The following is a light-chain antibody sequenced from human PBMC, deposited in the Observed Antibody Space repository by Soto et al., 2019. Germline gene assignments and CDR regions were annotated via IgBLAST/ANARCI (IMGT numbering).Light chain of an antibody. CDR3: NSYTSTSTLV. CDR1: SSDVGGYNH. CDR2: DVT. J-gene: IGLJ2*01. V-gene: IGLV2-14*03. Sequence: QSALTQPASVSGSPGQSITISCTGTSSDVGGYNHVSWYQQHPGKAPKLMIYDVTDRPSGVSNRFSGSKSGNTASLAISGLQAEDEADYCCNSYTSTSTLVFGGGTKLTVL.